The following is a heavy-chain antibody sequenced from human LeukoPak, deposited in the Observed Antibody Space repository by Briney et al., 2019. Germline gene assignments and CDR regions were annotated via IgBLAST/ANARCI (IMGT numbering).Heavy chain of an antibody. CDR1: GFTFSDSG. V-gene: IGHV3-30*02. J-gene: IGHJ4*02. CDR3: AKDLGNSYGIDY. Sequence: PGGSLRLSCAASGFTFSDSGMHWVRQAPGKGLEWVAFIRYDGNTKFYTGFVKGRFTISRDNSENTLYLQMTSLRPEDTAVYYCAKDLGNSYGIDYWGQGTLVTVSS. CDR2: IRYDGNTK. D-gene: IGHD5-18*01.